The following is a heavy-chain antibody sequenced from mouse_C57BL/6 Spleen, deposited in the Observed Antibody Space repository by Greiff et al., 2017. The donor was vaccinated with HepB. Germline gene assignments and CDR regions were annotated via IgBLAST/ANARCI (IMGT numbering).Heavy chain of an antibody. D-gene: IGHD1-1*01. CDR1: GFTFSDYG. CDR3: ARYYYGSSYEAWFAY. CDR2: ISSGSSTI. V-gene: IGHV5-17*01. Sequence: EVMLVESGGGLVKPGGSLKLSCAASGFTFSDYGMHWVRQAPEKGLEWVAYISSGSSTIYYADTVKGRFTISRDNAKNTLFLQMTSLRSEDTAMYYCARYYYGSSYEAWFAYWGQGTLVTVSA. J-gene: IGHJ3*01.